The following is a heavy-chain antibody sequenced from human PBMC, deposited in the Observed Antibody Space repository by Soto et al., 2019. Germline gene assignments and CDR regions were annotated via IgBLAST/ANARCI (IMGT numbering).Heavy chain of an antibody. CDR2: ISYDGSNK. J-gene: IGHJ6*02. V-gene: IGHV3-30*18. CDR1: GFTFNTYG. Sequence: QVQLVESGGGVVQPGRSLRLSCAASGFTFNTYGMHWVRQAPGKGLEWVAVISYDGSNKYYADSVKGRLTISRDNSKNPLYLQMTSLRAEDTAVYYCAKGQHCSSTSCYFYYYGMDVWGQGTTVAVSS. D-gene: IGHD2-2*01. CDR3: AKGQHCSSTSCYFYYYGMDV.